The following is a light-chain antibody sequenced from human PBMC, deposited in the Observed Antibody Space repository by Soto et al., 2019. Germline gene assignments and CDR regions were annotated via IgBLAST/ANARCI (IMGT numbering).Light chain of an antibody. CDR2: RNY. CDR1: SSNIGTNY. V-gene: IGLV1-47*01. Sequence: QLVLTQPPSASGTPGQRVTISCSGSSSNIGTNYVFWYQQLPGTAPKLLIYRNYQRPSGVPDRFSGSKSDTSASLAISGLRSEDEADYFCAAWDDSLSGQVFGGGTKLTVL. J-gene: IGLJ2*01. CDR3: AAWDDSLSGQV.